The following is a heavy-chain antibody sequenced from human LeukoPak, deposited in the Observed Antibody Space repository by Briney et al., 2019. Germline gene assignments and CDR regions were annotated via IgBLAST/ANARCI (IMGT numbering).Heavy chain of an antibody. D-gene: IGHD6-19*01. Sequence: GASVKVSCKASGYTFTSYDINWVRQATGQGLEWMGWMNPNSGNTGYAQKFQGRVTITRNTSISTAYMELSSLRSEDTAVYYCARYGKYSSGWYRPFYYYYYYMDVWGKGTTVTVSS. CDR1: GYTFTSYD. V-gene: IGHV1-8*03. J-gene: IGHJ6*03. CDR2: MNPNSGNT. CDR3: ARYGKYSSGWYRPFYYYYYYMDV.